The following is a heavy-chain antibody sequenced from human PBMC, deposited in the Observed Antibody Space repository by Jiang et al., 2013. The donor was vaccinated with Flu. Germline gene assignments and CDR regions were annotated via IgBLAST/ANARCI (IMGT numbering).Heavy chain of an antibody. CDR1: GGTFKNYA. V-gene: IGHV1-69*06. CDR2: IIPILDTS. CDR3: ARDRFRRTSMTGVITWLDYKYFGMDV. D-gene: IGHD1-20*01. Sequence: SGAEVKEPGSSVKVSCKAPGGTFKNYAISWVRQAPGQGLEWMGGIIPILDTSNHAREFQGRVTISADKSTSTAYMELRSLRFEDTAVYYCARDRFRRTSMTGVITWLDYKYFGMDVWGQGTTVTVSS. J-gene: IGHJ6*02.